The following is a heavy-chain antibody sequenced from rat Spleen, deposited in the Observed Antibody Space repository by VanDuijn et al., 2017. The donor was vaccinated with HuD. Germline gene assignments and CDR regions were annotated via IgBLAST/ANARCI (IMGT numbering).Heavy chain of an antibody. CDR1: RFTFSDYY. V-gene: IGHV5-22*01. CDR3: ARQAYYHVNYIHYFDY. CDR2: ISYEGSKT. J-gene: IGHJ2*01. Sequence: EVQLVESGGGLVQPGRSLKLSCAASRFTFSDYYMAWVRQAPKKGLEWVASISYEGSKTYYGDSVKGRFSISRDNAKSTLYLQMNSLRSEDTATYYCARQAYYHVNYIHYFDYWGQGVMVTVSS. D-gene: IGHD1-2*01.